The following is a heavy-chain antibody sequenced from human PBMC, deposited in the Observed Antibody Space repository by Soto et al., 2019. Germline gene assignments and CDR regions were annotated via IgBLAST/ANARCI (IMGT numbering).Heavy chain of an antibody. Sequence: SVKVSCKASGYTFTSYAMHWVRQAPGQGLEWMGGIIPIFGTANYAQKFQGRATITADESTSTAYMELSSLRSEDTAVYYCARDVDIVVVPAALNYYYYGMDVWGQGTTVTVSS. J-gene: IGHJ6*02. CDR1: GYTFTSYA. V-gene: IGHV1-69*13. D-gene: IGHD2-2*01. CDR3: ARDVDIVVVPAALNYYYYGMDV. CDR2: IIPIFGTA.